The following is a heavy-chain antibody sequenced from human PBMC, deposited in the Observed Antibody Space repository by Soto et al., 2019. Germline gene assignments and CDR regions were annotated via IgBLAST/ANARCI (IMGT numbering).Heavy chain of an antibody. J-gene: IGHJ4*02. CDR1: GGSISSYY. CDR2: IYYSGST. Sequence: PSETLSLTCTVSGGSISSYYWSWIRQPPGKGLEWIGYIYYSGSTNYNPSLKSRVTISVDTSKNQFSLKLSSVTAADTAVYYCARDILTGYSDYWGQGTLVTVSS. V-gene: IGHV4-59*01. CDR3: ARDILTGYSDY. D-gene: IGHD3-9*01.